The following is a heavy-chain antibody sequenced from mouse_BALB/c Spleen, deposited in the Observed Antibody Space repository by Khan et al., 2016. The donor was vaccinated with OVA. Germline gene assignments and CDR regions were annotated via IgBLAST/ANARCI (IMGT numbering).Heavy chain of an antibody. CDR3: ARGGYDSLAY. D-gene: IGHD2-3*01. J-gene: IGHJ3*01. V-gene: IGHV1-54*01. CDR1: GYAFNNYM. Sequence: VQLVESGAELVRPGTSVKVSCKASGYAFNNYMIEWVKQRPGQGLEWIGVSNPGSGDTKYNEKIKGKATLTADKSSNTAYMQLSSLPSDDSAVYFCARGGYDSLAYWGQGTLVTVSA. CDR2: SNPGSGDT.